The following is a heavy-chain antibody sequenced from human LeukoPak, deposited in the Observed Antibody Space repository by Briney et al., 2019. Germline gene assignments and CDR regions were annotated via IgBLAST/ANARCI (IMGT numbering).Heavy chain of an antibody. CDR1: GYTFTGYY. D-gene: IGHD5-24*01. V-gene: IGHV1-2*02. CDR3: ARGGHEGWLQFHGY. CDR2: INPNSGGT. J-gene: IGHJ4*02. Sequence: ASVKVSCKASGYTFTGYYMHWVRQAPGQGLEWMGWINPNSGGTNYAQKLQGRVTMTRDTSISTAYMELSRLRSDDTAVYYCARGGHEGWLQFHGYWGQGTLVTVSS.